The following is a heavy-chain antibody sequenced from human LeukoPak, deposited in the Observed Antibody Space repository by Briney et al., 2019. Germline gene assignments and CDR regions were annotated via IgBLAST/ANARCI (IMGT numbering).Heavy chain of an antibody. CDR2: ISGSGGST. J-gene: IGHJ5*02. CDR3: AKDTSSGSYYSPSNWFDP. D-gene: IGHD3-10*01. CDR1: GFTFSYYA. Sequence: GGSLRLSCAASGFTFSYYAMSWVRHAPGKGREWVSGISGSGGSTYYADSVKGRFTISRDNSKNTLYLQMNSLRAEDTAVYYCAKDTSSGSYYSPSNWFDPWGQGTLVTVSS. V-gene: IGHV3-23*01.